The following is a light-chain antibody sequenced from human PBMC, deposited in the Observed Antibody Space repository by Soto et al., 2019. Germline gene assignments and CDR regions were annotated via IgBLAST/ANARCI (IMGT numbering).Light chain of an antibody. CDR2: EVT. V-gene: IGLV2-14*01. CDR3: SSYTITSAVV. Sequence: QSALTQPASVSGSPGQSITISCTGTSSDVGRYDYVSWYQHHPGKAPKLMLYEVTTRPSGISTRFSGSKSGNTASLTISGLQAEDEADYYCSSYTITSAVVFGGGTKLTVL. J-gene: IGLJ2*01. CDR1: SSDVGRYDY.